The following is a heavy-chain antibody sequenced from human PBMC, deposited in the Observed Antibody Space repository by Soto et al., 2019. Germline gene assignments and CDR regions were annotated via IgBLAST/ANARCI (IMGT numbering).Heavy chain of an antibody. CDR2: ISAYNGNT. D-gene: IGHD6-19*01. CDR1: GYSFTNYG. V-gene: IGHV1-18*01. Sequence: QDQLVQSGVEVKKPGASVKVSCKASGYSFTNYGITWVRQAPGQGVEWMGWISAYNGNTNYAQKFQGRVTLTPDASTSTAYLALRSLRSDDTAGYYCARDRGVAPPVAGTTHYYYYMDVWGKGTTVTVSS. J-gene: IGHJ6*03. CDR3: ARDRGVAPPVAGTTHYYYYMDV.